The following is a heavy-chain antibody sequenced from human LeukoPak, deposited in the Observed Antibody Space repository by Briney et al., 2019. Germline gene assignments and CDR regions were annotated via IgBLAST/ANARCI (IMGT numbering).Heavy chain of an antibody. Sequence: PSETLSLTCNVAGGSTSSSDYYWGWIRQPPGKGLEWIGTIYYSGSTYYNPSLKSRVTISVDTSKNQFSLKLSSVTAADTAVYYCARLIHYYGSGMSYMDVWGKGTTVTVSS. V-gene: IGHV4-39*01. D-gene: IGHD3-10*01. J-gene: IGHJ6*03. CDR2: IYYSGST. CDR3: ARLIHYYGSGMSYMDV. CDR1: GGSTSSSDYY.